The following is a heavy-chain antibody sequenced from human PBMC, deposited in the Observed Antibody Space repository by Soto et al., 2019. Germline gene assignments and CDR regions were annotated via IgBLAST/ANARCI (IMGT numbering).Heavy chain of an antibody. Sequence: QLQLQESGPGLVKPSETLSLTCTVSGGSISSSSYYWGWIRQPPGKGLEWIGSIYYSGSTYYNPSLKSRVTISVDTSKNQFSLKLSSVTAADTAVYYCARRAAAGSGYFDYWGQGTLVTVSS. CDR1: GGSISSSSYY. CDR3: ARRAAAGSGYFDY. J-gene: IGHJ4*02. CDR2: IYYSGST. V-gene: IGHV4-39*01. D-gene: IGHD6-13*01.